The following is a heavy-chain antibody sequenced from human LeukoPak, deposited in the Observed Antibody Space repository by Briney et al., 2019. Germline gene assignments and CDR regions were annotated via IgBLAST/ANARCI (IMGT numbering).Heavy chain of an antibody. CDR1: GYTFTGYY. Sequence: GASVKVSCKASGYTFTGYYMHWVRQAPGQGLEWMGWINPNSGGTNYAQKFQGWVTMTRDTSISTAYMEPSRLRSDDTAVYYCARGAPHHVGGRRGPYGMDVWGKGTTVTVSS. J-gene: IGHJ6*04. CDR3: ARGAPHHVGGRRGPYGMDV. V-gene: IGHV1-2*04. CDR2: INPNSGGT. D-gene: IGHD3-10*02.